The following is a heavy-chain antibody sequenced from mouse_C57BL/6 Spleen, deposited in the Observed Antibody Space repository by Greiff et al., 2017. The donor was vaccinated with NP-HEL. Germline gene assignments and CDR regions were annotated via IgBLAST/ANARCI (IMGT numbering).Heavy chain of an antibody. CDR1: GYAFSSYW. CDR2: IYPGDGDT. D-gene: IGHD1-1*01. V-gene: IGHV1-80*01. J-gene: IGHJ1*03. Sequence: VQLQQSGAELVKPGASVKISCKASGYAFSSYWMNWVKQRPGKGLEWIGQIYPGDGDTNYNGKFKGKATLTADKSSSTAYMQLSSLTSEDSAVYFCAREATVGARYFDVWGTGTTVTVSS. CDR3: AREATVGARYFDV.